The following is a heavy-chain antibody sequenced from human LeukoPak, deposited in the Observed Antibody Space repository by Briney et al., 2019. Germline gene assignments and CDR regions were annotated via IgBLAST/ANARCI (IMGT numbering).Heavy chain of an antibody. J-gene: IGHJ4*02. CDR1: GGTFSSYA. Sequence: SVKVSCKASGGTFSSYAISWVRQAPGQGLEWMGRIIPILGIANYAQKFQGRVTITADKSTSTAYMELSSLRSEDTAAYSCARDGSALLWFGELFTSYFDYWGQGTLVTVSS. D-gene: IGHD3-10*01. V-gene: IGHV1-69*04. CDR2: IIPILGIA. CDR3: ARDGSALLWFGELFTSYFDY.